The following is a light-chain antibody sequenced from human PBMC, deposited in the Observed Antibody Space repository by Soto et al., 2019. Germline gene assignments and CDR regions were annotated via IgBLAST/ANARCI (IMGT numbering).Light chain of an antibody. V-gene: IGLV2-8*01. Sequence: QSALTQPPSASGSPGQSVTISCTGTSSDVRNYNFISWYQQYPGKAPKLMIYEVTKRPSGVPDRFSGSKSVNMASLTVSGLQAEDEADYYCSSYADFNHVLFGGGTKLTVL. CDR1: SSDVRNYNF. CDR2: EVT. J-gene: IGLJ3*02. CDR3: SSYADFNHVL.